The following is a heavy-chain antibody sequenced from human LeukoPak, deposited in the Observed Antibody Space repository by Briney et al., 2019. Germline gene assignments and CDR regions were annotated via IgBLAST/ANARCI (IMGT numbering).Heavy chain of an antibody. J-gene: IGHJ4*02. Sequence: ASVKVSCKASGYTFTSYYMHWVRQAPGQGLEWMGIINPSGGSTSYAQRFQGGVTMTRDTSTSTVYMELSSLRSEDTAVYYCARVGGVVPWYFDYWGQGTLVTVSS. D-gene: IGHD2-15*01. CDR1: GYTFTSYY. V-gene: IGHV1-46*01. CDR3: ARVGGVVPWYFDY. CDR2: INPSGGST.